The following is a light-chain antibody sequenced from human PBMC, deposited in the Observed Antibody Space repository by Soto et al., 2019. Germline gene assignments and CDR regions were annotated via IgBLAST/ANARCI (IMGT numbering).Light chain of an antibody. J-gene: IGKJ2*01. CDR2: AAS. Sequence: DIQMTQSPSSLSASVGDRVTITCRASQSMSRSLNWDQQKPGKAPRLLIYAASSLKNGVLSRFRGSGYGTYFTLTISSLQPEEAAIYSCQMRDNSTMDTVGQGTTLEIK. CDR3: QMRDNSTMDT. CDR1: QSMSRS. V-gene: IGKV1-39*01.